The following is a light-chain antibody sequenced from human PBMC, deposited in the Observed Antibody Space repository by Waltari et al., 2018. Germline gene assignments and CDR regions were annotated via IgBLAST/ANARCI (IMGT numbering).Light chain of an antibody. J-gene: IGLJ3*02. V-gene: IGLV3-21*04. Sequence: SYVLTQPPSVSVAPGKTARIPCGGNNIGRKSVHWYQQKPGQAPVLVIYYDSDRPSGIPERFSGSNSGNTATLSISRVEAGDEADYYCQVWDSSSDHPGVFGGGTELTVL. CDR1: NIGRKS. CDR3: QVWDSSSDHPGV. CDR2: YDS.